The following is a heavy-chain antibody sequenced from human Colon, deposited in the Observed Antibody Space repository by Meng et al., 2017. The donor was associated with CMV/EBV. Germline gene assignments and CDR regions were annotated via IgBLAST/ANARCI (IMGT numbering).Heavy chain of an antibody. CDR2: IKRQKDGETT. CDR3: ASLLVVPASNYDY. D-gene: IGHD3-9*01. V-gene: IGHV3-15*01. CDR1: GFTFSSYP. J-gene: IGHJ4*02. Sequence: GESLKISCAASGFTFSSYPMYWVRQAPGKGLEWVGRIKRQKDGETTDYSAPVKGRFTISRHDSKNTVYLEMNSLRAEDTAVYYCASLLVVPASNYDYWGRGTLVTVSS.